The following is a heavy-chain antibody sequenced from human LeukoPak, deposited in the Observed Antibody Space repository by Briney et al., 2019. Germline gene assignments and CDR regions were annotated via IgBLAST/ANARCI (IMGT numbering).Heavy chain of an antibody. CDR1: GFTVSSNY. D-gene: IGHD3-3*01. Sequence: GGSLRLSCAASGFTVSSNYMSWVRQAPGKGLEWVSVIYSGGSTYYADSVKGRFTISRDNSRNTLYLQMNSLRVDDTAVYHCARIYYDSWSGYSWFDPWGQGILVTVSS. J-gene: IGHJ5*02. V-gene: IGHV3-53*01. CDR2: IYSGGST. CDR3: ARIYYDSWSGYSWFDP.